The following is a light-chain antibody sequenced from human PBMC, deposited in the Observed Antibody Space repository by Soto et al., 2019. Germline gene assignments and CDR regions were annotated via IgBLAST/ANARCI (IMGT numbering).Light chain of an antibody. J-gene: IGLJ1*01. CDR1: SSDVGGYKY. CDR3: CSYAGGPEV. V-gene: IGLV2-11*01. CDR2: GVS. Sequence: QSVLTQPRSVSGSPGQSVTISCTGTSSDVGGYKYVSRYQQKPGKAPKLIIYGVSRWPSGVPNRFSGSKSGNRASLTISGLQAEDEGDYYCCSYAGGPEVFGTGTKVTVL.